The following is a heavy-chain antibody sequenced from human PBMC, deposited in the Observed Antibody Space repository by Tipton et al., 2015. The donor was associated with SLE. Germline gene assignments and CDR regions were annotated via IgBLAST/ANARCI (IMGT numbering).Heavy chain of an antibody. CDR2: IYPGDSDT. CDR1: GYTFANFW. J-gene: IGHJ4*02. V-gene: IGHV5-51*01. CDR3: ARDQASLGLDF. Sequence: VQLVQSGAEVKKPGESLKISCRVSGYTFANFWISWVRQTPEKGLEGMGFIYPGDSDTKYSPSFEGQVTISADKSTSTAYVQWNSLKTSDSAMYYCARDQASLGLDFWGQGTLVTVSS.